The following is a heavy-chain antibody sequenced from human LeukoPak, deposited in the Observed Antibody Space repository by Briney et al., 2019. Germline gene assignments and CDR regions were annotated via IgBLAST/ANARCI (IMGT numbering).Heavy chain of an antibody. Sequence: ASVKVSCKASGYTFTSYAMNWVRQAPGQGLEWMGWINTNTGNPTYAQGFTGRFVFSLDTSVSTAYLQISSLKAEDTAVYYCARDQGSYYDFWSGYHRNLYYFDYWGQGTLVTVSS. CDR1: GYTFTSYA. CDR2: INTNTGNP. J-gene: IGHJ4*02. CDR3: ARDQGSYYDFWSGYHRNLYYFDY. V-gene: IGHV7-4-1*02. D-gene: IGHD3-3*01.